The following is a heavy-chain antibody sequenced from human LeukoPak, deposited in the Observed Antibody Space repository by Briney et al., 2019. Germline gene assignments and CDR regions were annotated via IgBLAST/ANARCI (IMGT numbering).Heavy chain of an antibody. CDR3: ARVRDDSSGYYENDAFDI. CDR2: TYYGTKWYN. V-gene: IGHV6-1*01. Sequence: SQTLSLTCANSGDSVSSNSAAWNWIRQSPSRGLEWLGRTYYGTKWYNDYAVSVKSRITINPDTSKNQFSLQLNSVTPEDTAVYYCARVRDDSSGYYENDAFDIWGQGTMVTVSS. CDR1: GDSVSSNSAA. J-gene: IGHJ3*02. D-gene: IGHD3-22*01.